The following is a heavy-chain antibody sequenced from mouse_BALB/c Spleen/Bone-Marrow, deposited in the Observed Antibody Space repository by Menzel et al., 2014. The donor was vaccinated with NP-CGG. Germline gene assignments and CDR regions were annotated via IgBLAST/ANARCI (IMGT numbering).Heavy chain of an antibody. V-gene: IGHV1-54*01. D-gene: IGHD2-1*01. J-gene: IGHJ2*01. CDR2: INPGCGGT. CDR3: ARSEGNCADY. CDR1: GYAFSNYL. Sequence: QVQLKESAAALVRPGTSVKVSCKASGYAFSNYLIEWVQQRPGQGLEWIGVINPGCGGTNYNEKFKGKATLTADKSSSTAYMQLSSLTSEDSAVYFCARSEGNCADYGGQGTTRAVAS.